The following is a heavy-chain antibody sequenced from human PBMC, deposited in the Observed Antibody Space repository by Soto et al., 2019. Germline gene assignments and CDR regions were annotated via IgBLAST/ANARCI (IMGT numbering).Heavy chain of an antibody. CDR2: INTNTGNP. Sequence: ASVKVSCKASGYTFTSYAMNWVRQAPGQGLEWMGWINTNTGNPTYAQGFTGRFVFSLDTSVSTAYLQICSLKAEDTAVYYCARDIVVVPAAIQGSAYNWFDPWGQGTLVTVYS. D-gene: IGHD2-2*02. J-gene: IGHJ5*02. CDR1: GYTFTSYA. CDR3: ARDIVVVPAAIQGSAYNWFDP. V-gene: IGHV7-4-1*01.